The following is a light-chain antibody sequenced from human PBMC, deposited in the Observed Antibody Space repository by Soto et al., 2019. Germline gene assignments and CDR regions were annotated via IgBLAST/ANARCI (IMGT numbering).Light chain of an antibody. CDR1: QSINKW. CDR3: QQYNAYSAWP. J-gene: IGKJ1*01. CDR2: EAS. V-gene: IGKV1-5*03. Sequence: IKVTLSVATVSSTEGDTVTINCRASQSINKWLAWYQQKPGKAPTLLIYEASILQNGVPSRFSGTESGTEFTLTISSLRPDDFATYYCQQYNAYSAWPFGQGTKV.